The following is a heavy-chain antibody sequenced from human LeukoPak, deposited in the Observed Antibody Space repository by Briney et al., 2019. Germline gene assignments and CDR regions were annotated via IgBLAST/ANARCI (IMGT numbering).Heavy chain of an antibody. J-gene: IGHJ4*02. CDR3: ARAIGIYSSSDY. Sequence: PSETLSLTCTVSGGSFSTFHWSWIRQPPGKGLEWIGYISYTGSTNYNPSLKSRVTIPVDTSKNQFSLKVTSVTAADTAVYYCARAIGIYSSSDYWGQGTLVTVSS. D-gene: IGHD2-21*01. CDR1: GGSFSTFH. V-gene: IGHV4-59*08. CDR2: ISYTGST.